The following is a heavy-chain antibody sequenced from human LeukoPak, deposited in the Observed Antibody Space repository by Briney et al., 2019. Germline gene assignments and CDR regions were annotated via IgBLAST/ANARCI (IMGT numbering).Heavy chain of an antibody. CDR3: ARHGYCYSINCNSLDDYYYMDV. J-gene: IGHJ6*03. CDR2: IKQDESEK. Sequence: GGSLRLSCVASGFTFSNYWMSWVRQAPGKGLEWVANIKQDESEKNYVDSVKGRFSTSRDNARNSLYLQMNSLRAEDTAVYYCARHGYCYSINCNSLDDYYYMDVWGKGTTVTVSS. D-gene: IGHD2-2*01. CDR1: GFTFSNYW. V-gene: IGHV3-7*01.